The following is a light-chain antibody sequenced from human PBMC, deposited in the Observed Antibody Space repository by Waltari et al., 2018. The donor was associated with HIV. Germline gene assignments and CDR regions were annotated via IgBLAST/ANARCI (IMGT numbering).Light chain of an antibody. J-gene: IGLJ1*01. CDR3: SSYTTSSTYYV. CDR2: EFS. Sequence: QSALTKPASVSGPPGQPTTISSTGTGRNVGGYTNFSWYQQHPGKAPKFMIYEFSNRPSGVSNRFSGSQSGNTASLTISGLQAEDEADYYCSSYTTSSTYYVFGTGTKVTVL. CDR1: GRNVGGYTN. V-gene: IGLV2-14*01.